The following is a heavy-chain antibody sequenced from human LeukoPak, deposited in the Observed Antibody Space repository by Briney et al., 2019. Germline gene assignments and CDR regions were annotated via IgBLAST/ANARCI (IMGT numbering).Heavy chain of an antibody. CDR1: GGSISSGGYY. D-gene: IGHD2-2*02. CDR3: ARESVGYCSSTSCYNTFAHY. Sequence: SETLSLTCTVSGGSISSGGYYWSWIRQPPGKGLEWIGYIYHSGSTYYNPSLKSRVTISVDRSKNQFSLKLSSVTAADTAVYYCARESVGYCSSTSCYNTFAHYWGQGTLVTVSS. CDR2: IYHSGST. J-gene: IGHJ4*02. V-gene: IGHV4-30-2*01.